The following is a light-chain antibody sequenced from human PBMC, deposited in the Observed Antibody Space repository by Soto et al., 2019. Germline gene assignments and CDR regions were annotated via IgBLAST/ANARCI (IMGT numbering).Light chain of an antibody. CDR3: QTWGTGGV. CDR1: SGHSSYA. V-gene: IGLV4-69*01. Sequence: QLVLTQSPSASASLGASVKLTCTLRSGHSSYAIAWYQQQPEKGPRYLMKLNSDGSHSKGDGIPDRFSGSSSGAERYLTISSLQSEDEADYYCQTWGTGGVFGGGTQLTVL. CDR2: LNSDGSH. J-gene: IGLJ3*02.